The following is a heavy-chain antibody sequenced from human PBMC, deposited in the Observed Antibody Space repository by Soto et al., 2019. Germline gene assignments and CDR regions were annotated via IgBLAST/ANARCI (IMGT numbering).Heavy chain of an antibody. CDR3: ARGGSTFIYYYYAMDV. D-gene: IGHD6-13*01. V-gene: IGHV3-7*05. CDR2: IKQDGSEK. J-gene: IGHJ6*02. CDR1: RFTFSSFW. Sequence: GGSLRLSCAASRFTFSSFWMSLVRQAPGKGLEWVANIKQDGSEKYYVDSVKGRFTISRDNAKNSLYLQMNSLRAEDTAVYYCARGGSTFIYYYYAMDVWGQGTTVTVSS.